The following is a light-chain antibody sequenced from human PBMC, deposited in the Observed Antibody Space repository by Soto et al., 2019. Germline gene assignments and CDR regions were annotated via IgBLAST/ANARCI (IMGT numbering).Light chain of an antibody. V-gene: IGKV1-5*03. CDR3: QQYNTYPLT. J-gene: IGKJ4*01. Sequence: DIQMTQSPSTLSASVGDRVTITCRASQSISIWLAWYQQNPGKAPKLLIYKASSLESGVPSRFRGSGSGTEFPLTISSLQPDDFATYYCQQYNTYPLTFGGGTTVEIK. CDR2: KAS. CDR1: QSISIW.